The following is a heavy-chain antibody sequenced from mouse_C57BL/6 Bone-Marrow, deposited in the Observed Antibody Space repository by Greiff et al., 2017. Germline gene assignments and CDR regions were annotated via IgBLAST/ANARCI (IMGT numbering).Heavy chain of an antibody. Sequence: QVQLQQPGAELVMPGASVKLSCKASGYTFTSYWMHWVKQRPGQGLEWIGEIDPSDSYTNYNQKFKGKSTLTVDKSSSTAYMQLSSLTSEDSAVXYCARDYGTAFYAMDYWGQGTSVTVSS. CDR3: ARDYGTAFYAMDY. J-gene: IGHJ4*01. CDR1: GYTFTSYW. V-gene: IGHV1-69*01. CDR2: IDPSDSYT. D-gene: IGHD2-4*01.